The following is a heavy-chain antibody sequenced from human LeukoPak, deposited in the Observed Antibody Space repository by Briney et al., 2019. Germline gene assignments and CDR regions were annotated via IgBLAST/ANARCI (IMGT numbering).Heavy chain of an antibody. CDR2: ITPMFRTS. Sequence: SVKVSCKASGGTFSSYGINWVRQAPGQGLEWMGGITPMFRTSNYAQKFQGRVTITTDGSASTTYMELSSLGSEDTAVYYCARGRLGYCSNSGCSFDYWGQGTLVTVSS. J-gene: IGHJ4*02. CDR3: ARGRLGYCSNSGCSFDY. V-gene: IGHV1-69*05. CDR1: GGTFSSYG. D-gene: IGHD2-2*01.